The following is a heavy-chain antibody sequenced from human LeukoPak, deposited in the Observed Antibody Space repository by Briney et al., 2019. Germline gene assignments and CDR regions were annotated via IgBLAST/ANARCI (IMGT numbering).Heavy chain of an antibody. CDR2: IWYDGSNK. Sequence: GGSLRLSCATSGFTFSSYGMHWVRQAPGKGLEWVTFIWYDGSNKIYADSVKGRFTISRDNSDNTLYLQMNSLRAGDTAVYFCARDGPHYDIDCWGQGTLVTVSS. CDR3: ARDGPHYDIDC. V-gene: IGHV3-33*01. D-gene: IGHD3-9*01. J-gene: IGHJ4*02. CDR1: GFTFSSYG.